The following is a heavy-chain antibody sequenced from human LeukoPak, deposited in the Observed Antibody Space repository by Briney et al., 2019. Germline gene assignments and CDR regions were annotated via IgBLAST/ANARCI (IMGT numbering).Heavy chain of an antibody. Sequence: GGSLRLSCAASGFTFDDYAMHWVRQAPGKGLEWVSGISWNSGSIGYADSVKGRFTISRDNAKNSLYLQMNSLRAEDTAVYYCARYIPPNWGQGTLVTVSS. V-gene: IGHV3-9*01. CDR1: GFTFDDYA. CDR2: ISWNSGSI. J-gene: IGHJ4*02. CDR3: ARYIPPN.